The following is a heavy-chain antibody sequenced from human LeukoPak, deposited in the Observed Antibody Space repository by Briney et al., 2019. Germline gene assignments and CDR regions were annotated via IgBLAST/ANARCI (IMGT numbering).Heavy chain of an antibody. CDR2: INHSGST. CDR1: GGSFSGYY. Sequence: SETLSLTCAVYGGSFSGYYWSWIRQPPGKGLEWIGEINHSGSTNYNPSLKSRVTISVDTSKNQFSLKLSSVTAADTAVYYCARGYSRSWYPSPDYWGQGTLVTVSS. CDR3: ARGYSRSWYPSPDY. J-gene: IGHJ4*02. V-gene: IGHV4-34*01. D-gene: IGHD6-13*01.